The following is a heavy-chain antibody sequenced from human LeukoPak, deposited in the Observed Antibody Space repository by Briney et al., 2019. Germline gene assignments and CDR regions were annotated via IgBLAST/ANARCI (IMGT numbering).Heavy chain of an antibody. V-gene: IGHV4-59*01. J-gene: IGHJ4*02. Sequence: SETLSLTCTVSGGSISSYYWSWIRQPPGKGLEWIGYIYYTGSTNYNPSLKSRVTISVDTSKNQFSLKLSSVTAADTAVYYCARAYYYLYYFDYWGQGTLVTVSS. CDR2: IYYTGST. CDR3: ARAYYYLYYFDY. D-gene: IGHD3-10*01. CDR1: GGSISSYY.